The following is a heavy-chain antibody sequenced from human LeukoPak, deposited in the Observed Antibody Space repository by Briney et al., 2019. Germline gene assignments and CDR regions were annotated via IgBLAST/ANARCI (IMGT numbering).Heavy chain of an antibody. V-gene: IGHV1-69*13. CDR3: ASCSGGSCYIMDY. Sequence: GASVKVSCRASGGTFSSYAINWVRQAPGQGLEWMGGIIPIFGTANYAQKFQGRVTITADESTSTAYMELSSLRSEDTAVYYCASCSGGSCYIMDYWGQGTLVTVSS. D-gene: IGHD2-15*01. J-gene: IGHJ4*02. CDR1: GGTFSSYA. CDR2: IIPIFGTA.